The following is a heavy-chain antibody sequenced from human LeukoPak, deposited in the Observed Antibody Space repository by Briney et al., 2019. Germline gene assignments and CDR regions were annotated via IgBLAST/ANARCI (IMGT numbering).Heavy chain of an antibody. CDR3: ARYGYYSCRWLSNYYYYMDV. CDR2: IYTSGST. CDR1: GGSISSGSYY. D-gene: IGHD3-22*01. J-gene: IGHJ6*03. Sequence: SQTLSLTCTVSGGSISSGSYYWSWIRQPAGKGLEWIGRIYTSGSTNYNPSLKSRVTISVDTSKNQFSLKLSSVTAADTAVYSSARYGYYSCRWLSNYYYYMDVWGKGTTVTVSS. V-gene: IGHV4-61*02.